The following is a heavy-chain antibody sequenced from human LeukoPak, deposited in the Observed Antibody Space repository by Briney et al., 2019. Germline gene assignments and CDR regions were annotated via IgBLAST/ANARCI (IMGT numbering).Heavy chain of an antibody. V-gene: IGHV3-48*01. D-gene: IGHD5-12*01. Sequence: GASLRLSCAASGFTISSYSMNWVRQAPGKGLEWVSYISSSSTIYYADSVKSRFTISRDNAKNSLYLQMNSLRAEDTAVYYCASPSIVATTLFDYWGQGTLVTVSS. CDR3: ASPSIVATTLFDY. CDR2: ISSSSTI. CDR1: GFTISSYS. J-gene: IGHJ4*02.